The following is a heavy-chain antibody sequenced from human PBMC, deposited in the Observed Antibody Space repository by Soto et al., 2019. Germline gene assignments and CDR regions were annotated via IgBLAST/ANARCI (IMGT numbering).Heavy chain of an antibody. CDR3: AKDHPTSAYGSVMYGGSDFDY. CDR2: ISGSGGST. CDR1: GFTFSSYA. D-gene: IGHD3-10*01. V-gene: IGHV3-23*01. J-gene: IGHJ4*02. Sequence: EVQLLESGGGLVQPGGSLRLSCAASGFTFSSYAMSWVRQAPGKGLEWVSAISGSGGSTYYADSVKGRFTISRDNAKNPEYHQMNSLRDEDTAVYYSAKDHPTSAYGSVMYGGSDFDYWGQGTLVTVSS.